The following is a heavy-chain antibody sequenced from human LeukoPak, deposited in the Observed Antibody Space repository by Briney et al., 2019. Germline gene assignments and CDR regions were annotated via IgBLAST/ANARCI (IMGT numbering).Heavy chain of an antibody. Sequence: GGSLRLSCVASGFTFSRYYMHRVRQAPGKGLVWVSRINDVGTDRIYADSVKGRFTISRDNAKNTLFLQMNSLRPDDTAMYYCTGDWDHYGFDSWGQGTLVTVSS. D-gene: IGHD3-16*01. CDR2: INDVGTDR. J-gene: IGHJ5*01. CDR1: GFTFSRYY. CDR3: TGDWDHYGFDS. V-gene: IGHV3-74*01.